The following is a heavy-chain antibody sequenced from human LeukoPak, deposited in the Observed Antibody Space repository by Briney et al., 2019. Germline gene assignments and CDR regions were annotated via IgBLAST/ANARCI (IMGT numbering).Heavy chain of an antibody. CDR1: GFTFSSYG. CDR2: IWYDGSKK. CDR3: ARSPSYSYGSGRYGMDV. Sequence: GGSLRLSCAASGFTFSSYGMHWVRQAPGKGLEWVAVIWYDGSKKYYADSVKGRFSISRDNAKNSLYLQMNSLRAEDTAVYYCARSPSYSYGSGRYGMDVWGQGTTVTVSS. J-gene: IGHJ6*02. V-gene: IGHV3-33*01. D-gene: IGHD5-18*01.